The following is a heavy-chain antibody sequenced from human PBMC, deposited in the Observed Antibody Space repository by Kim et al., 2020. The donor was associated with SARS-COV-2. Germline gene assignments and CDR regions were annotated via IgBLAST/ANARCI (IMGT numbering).Heavy chain of an antibody. V-gene: IGHV1-3*01. CDR2: INAGNGNT. CDR3: ARVYKKAIFGVVYEGEYFDY. Sequence: ASVKVSCKASGYTFTSYAMHWVRQAPGQRLEWMGWINAGNGNTKYSQKFQGRVTITRDTSASTAYMELSSLRAEDTAVYYCARVYKKAIFGVVYEGEYFDYWGQGTLVTVSS. J-gene: IGHJ4*02. D-gene: IGHD3-3*01. CDR1: GYTFTSYA.